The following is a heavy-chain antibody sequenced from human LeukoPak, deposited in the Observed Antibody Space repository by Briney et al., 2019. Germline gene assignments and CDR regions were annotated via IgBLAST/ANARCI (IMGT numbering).Heavy chain of an antibody. Sequence: PSETLSLICTVSGRSISSFYWSWIRQPPGKGLECIGYIYYSWHSNYNHPLKSRVTISVDTSKNHLSLKLSSVTAPDTAVYDCARDSDQSGYYPDDAFDIWGQVTMVTVSS. CDR2: IYYSWHS. D-gene: IGHD3-3*01. CDR1: GRSISSFY. V-gene: IGHV4-59*01. CDR3: ARDSDQSGYYPDDAFDI. J-gene: IGHJ3*02.